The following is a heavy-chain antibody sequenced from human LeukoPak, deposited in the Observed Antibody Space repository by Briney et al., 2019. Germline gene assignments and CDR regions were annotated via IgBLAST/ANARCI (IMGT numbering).Heavy chain of an antibody. D-gene: IGHD3-3*01. CDR1: DGSISTSDYY. J-gene: IGHJ4*02. CDR3: ARVTSNYDFWSGYQYYFDY. V-gene: IGHV4-39*07. CDR2: IYYSGST. Sequence: PSETLSLTCTVSDGSISTSDYYWGWIRQPPGKGLEWIGSIYYSGSTYYNPSLRGRVTIFVDSSKSQFSLKLSSVTAADTAVYYCARVTSNYDFWSGYQYYFDYWGQGTLVTVSS.